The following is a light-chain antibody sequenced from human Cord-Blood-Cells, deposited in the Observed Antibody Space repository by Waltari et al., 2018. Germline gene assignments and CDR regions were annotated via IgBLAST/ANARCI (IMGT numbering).Light chain of an antibody. V-gene: IGKV1-39*01. CDR1: QSISSS. J-gene: IGKJ5*01. CDR2: AAS. CDR3: QQSYSTIT. Sequence: DIQMTQSPSSLSASVGDRVTITCRASQSISSSLNWYQQQPGKAPKLLIYAASSLQSGVPSRFSGSVSGTDFTLTSSSLQPEDFATYYCQQSYSTITFGQGTRLEIK.